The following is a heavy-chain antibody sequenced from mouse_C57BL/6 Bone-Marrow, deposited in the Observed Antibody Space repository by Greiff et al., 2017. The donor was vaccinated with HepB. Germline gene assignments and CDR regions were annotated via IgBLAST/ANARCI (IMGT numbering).Heavy chain of an antibody. CDR3: ARYSNYVWYFDV. CDR1: GFNIKNTY. V-gene: IGHV14-3*01. Sequence: EVQLQESVAELVRPGASVKLSCTASGFNIKNTYMHWVKQRPEQGLEWIGRIDPANGNTKYAPKFQGKATITADTSSNIAYLHLTSLTSEDTAIYYCARYSNYVWYFDVWGTGTTVTVSS. CDR2: IDPANGNT. D-gene: IGHD2-5*01. J-gene: IGHJ1*03.